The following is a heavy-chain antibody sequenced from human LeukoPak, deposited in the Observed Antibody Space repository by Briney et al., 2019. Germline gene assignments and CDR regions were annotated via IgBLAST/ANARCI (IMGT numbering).Heavy chain of an antibody. CDR2: INLKKGDT. Sequence: ASVKVSCMASGYTFTDYHIYWVRQAPGQGLEWLGWINLKKGDTGYSERIECRVTMTRDTSISTVYMELRSLTSDEAAVDYCARDAGPAFGGAFDLWGLGTLVTVS. J-gene: IGHJ2*01. CDR1: GYTFTDYH. V-gene: IGHV1-2*02. D-gene: IGHD3-16*01. CDR3: ARDAGPAFGGAFDL.